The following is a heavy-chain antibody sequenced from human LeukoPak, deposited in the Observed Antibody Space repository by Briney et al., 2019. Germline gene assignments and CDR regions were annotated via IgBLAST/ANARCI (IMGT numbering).Heavy chain of an antibody. D-gene: IGHD5-12*01. CDR2: IYHSGST. Sequence: PSETLSLTCAVSGYPISSGYYWGWIRQPPGKGLEWIGSIYHSGSTYYNPSLKSRVTISVDTSKNQFSLKLSSVTAADTAVYYCARDTLDSGYPWAFDIWGQGTMVTVSS. J-gene: IGHJ3*02. CDR3: ARDTLDSGYPWAFDI. V-gene: IGHV4-38-2*02. CDR1: GYPISSGYY.